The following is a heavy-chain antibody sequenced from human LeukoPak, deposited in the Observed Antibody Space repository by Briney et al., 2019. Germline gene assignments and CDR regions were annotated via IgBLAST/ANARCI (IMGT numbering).Heavy chain of an antibody. CDR3: ARGSQWLGFIDRYYFDY. J-gene: IGHJ4*02. CDR2: IYYSGRT. CDR1: GGSISSSSYY. Sequence: PSETLSLTCTVSGGSISSSSYYWGWTRQPPGKGLEWIGNIYYSGRTYYNPSLKSRVTISEDAFKNQFSLKLSSVTAADTAVYYCARGSQWLGFIDRYYFDYWGQGTLVTVSS. V-gene: IGHV4-39*07. D-gene: IGHD6-19*01.